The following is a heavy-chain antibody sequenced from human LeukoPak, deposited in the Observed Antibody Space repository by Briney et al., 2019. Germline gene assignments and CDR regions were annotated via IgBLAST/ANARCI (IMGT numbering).Heavy chain of an antibody. Sequence: ASVKVSCKASGYNFIGYGISWVRQAPGQGLEWMGWISGHNGDTDYAQKFQHRVTMTTDTSTSTASMELRSLTSDDTAVYYCAKENPVGGTNYFDYWGQGTLVTVSS. CDR2: ISGHNGDT. J-gene: IGHJ4*02. CDR3: AKENPVGGTNYFDY. D-gene: IGHD1-26*01. V-gene: IGHV1-18*01. CDR1: GYNFIGYG.